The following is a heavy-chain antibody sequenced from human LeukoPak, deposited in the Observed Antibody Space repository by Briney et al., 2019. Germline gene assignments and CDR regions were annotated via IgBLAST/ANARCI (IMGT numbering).Heavy chain of an antibody. CDR2: ISSSGSTI. J-gene: IGHJ4*02. V-gene: IGHV3-11*01. CDR3: AKDLSKQWLIAFDY. Sequence: GGSLRLSCAASGFTFSGSYVSWIRPAPGKGLEWVSYISSSGSTIYYADSVKGRFTISRDNAKNSLYLQMNSLRAEDTAVYYCAKDLSKQWLIAFDYWGQGTLVTVSS. D-gene: IGHD6-19*01. CDR1: GFTFSGSY.